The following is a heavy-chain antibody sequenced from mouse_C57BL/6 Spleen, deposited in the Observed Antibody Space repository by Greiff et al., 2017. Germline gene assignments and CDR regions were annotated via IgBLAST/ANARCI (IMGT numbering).Heavy chain of an antibody. CDR2: INPSSGYT. J-gene: IGHJ4*01. CDR3: ARSFITTVVDAMDY. D-gene: IGHD1-1*01. Sequence: VQLQQSGAELAKPGASVKLSCKASGYTFTSYWMHWVKQRPGQGLEWIGYINPSSGYTKYNQKFKDKATFTADKSSSTAYMQLSSLTYEDSAVYYCARSFITTVVDAMDYWGQGTSVTVSS. CDR1: GYTFTSYW. V-gene: IGHV1-7*01.